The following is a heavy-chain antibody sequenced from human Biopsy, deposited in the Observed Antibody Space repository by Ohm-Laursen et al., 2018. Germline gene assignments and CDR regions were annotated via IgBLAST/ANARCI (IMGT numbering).Heavy chain of an antibody. V-gene: IGHV4-61*01. D-gene: IGHD6-19*01. J-gene: IGHJ4*02. Sequence: GTLSLTCSVSGDSVSSGSFYWTWIRQPPGQGLEYIGYIYDRGSTANYNPSLESRVTMSVDMPKNQFSLKLSSVTAADTAIYYCARGVRSSGWPYFDSWGQGTLVTVSS. CDR1: GDSVSSGSFY. CDR2: IYDRGSTA. CDR3: ARGVRSSGWPYFDS.